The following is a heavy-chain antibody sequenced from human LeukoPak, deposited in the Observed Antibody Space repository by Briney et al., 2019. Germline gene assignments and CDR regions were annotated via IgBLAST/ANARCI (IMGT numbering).Heavy chain of an antibody. CDR1: GYTFTSYG. J-gene: IGHJ6*02. V-gene: IGHV1-18*01. Sequence: ASVTVSCTASGYTFTSYGISWVRQAPGQGLEWMGWISAYNGNTNYAQKLQGRVTMTTDTSTSTAYMELRSLRSDDTAVYYCARDRVRGAIYYYYGMDVWGQGTTVTVSS. CDR2: ISAYNGNT. CDR3: ARDRVRGAIYYYYGMDV. D-gene: IGHD3-10*01.